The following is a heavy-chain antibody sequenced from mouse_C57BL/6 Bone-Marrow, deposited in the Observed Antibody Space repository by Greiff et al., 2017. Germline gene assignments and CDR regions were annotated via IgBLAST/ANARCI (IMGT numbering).Heavy chain of an antibody. D-gene: IGHD2-3*01. V-gene: IGHV5-9-1*02. J-gene: IGHJ4*01. Sequence: EVQLVESGEGLVKPGGSLKLSCAASGFTFSSYAMSWVRQTPEKRLEWVAYISSGGDYIYYADTVKGRFTISRDNARTTLYLQMSSLKSEDTAMYYCTRGGYDGYSYYAMDYWGQGTSVTVSS. CDR1: GFTFSSYA. CDR2: ISSGGDYI. CDR3: TRGGYDGYSYYAMDY.